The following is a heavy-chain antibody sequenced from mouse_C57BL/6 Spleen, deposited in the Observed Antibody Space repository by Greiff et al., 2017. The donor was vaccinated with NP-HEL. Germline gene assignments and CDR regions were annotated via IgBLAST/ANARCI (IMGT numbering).Heavy chain of an antibody. CDR3: ARHYDGYTSLAY. CDR1: GFTFSSYT. D-gene: IGHD2-3*01. J-gene: IGHJ3*01. V-gene: IGHV5-9*01. Sequence: EVQLVESGGGLVKPGGSLKLSCAASGFTFSSYTLSWVRQTPAKRLEWVATLRGGGGNTYYPDSVKGRFTISRDNAKNTLYLQMSSLRSEDTALYYCARHYDGYTSLAYWGQGTLVTVSA. CDR2: LRGGGGNT.